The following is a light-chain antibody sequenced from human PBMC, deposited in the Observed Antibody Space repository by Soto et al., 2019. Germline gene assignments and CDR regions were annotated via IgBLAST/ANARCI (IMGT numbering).Light chain of an antibody. Sequence: EIVVTQSPCTLSWSPEERATLSWGASQSIGSSYLAWYQQKNGQAPRLLIYGASTRATGIPDRFSGSVYGTEFNLTINRVAPEDFAVYYCQQYVSLPITFGQGTRLEIK. CDR2: GAS. V-gene: IGKV3-20*01. J-gene: IGKJ5*01. CDR3: QQYVSLPIT. CDR1: QSIGSSY.